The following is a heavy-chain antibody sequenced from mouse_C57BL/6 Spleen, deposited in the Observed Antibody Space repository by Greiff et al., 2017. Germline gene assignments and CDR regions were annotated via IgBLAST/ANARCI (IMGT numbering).Heavy chain of an antibody. V-gene: IGHV10-1*01. Sequence: DVQLVESGRGLVQPTRSLKLTCAVSGFCFNTYALNWVRQAPGKGLEWVARIRSKSNNYATYYADSVKDRFTLSRDDSESILYQQMNNLKSVNTAMYYCVRPDYSSSYRYFDVWGTGTTVTVSS. D-gene: IGHD1-1*01. CDR3: VRPDYSSSYRYFDV. CDR2: IRSKSNNYAT. CDR1: GFCFNTYA. J-gene: IGHJ1*03.